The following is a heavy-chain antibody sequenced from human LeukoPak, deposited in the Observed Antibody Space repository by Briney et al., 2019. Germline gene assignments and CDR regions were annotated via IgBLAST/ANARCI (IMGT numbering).Heavy chain of an antibody. CDR2: IYYSGST. V-gene: IGHV4-59*01. D-gene: IGHD3-10*01. CDR3: ARIRGGYYGSGSYEYYLDY. Sequence: SETLSLTCTVSGGSISRYYWSWIRQPPRKGLKWTGYIYYSGSTNYNPSLKSRVTISVDTPKNQFSLKLSSVTAADTAVYYCARIRGGYYGSGSYEYYLDYWGQGTLVTVSS. CDR1: GGSISRYY. J-gene: IGHJ4*02.